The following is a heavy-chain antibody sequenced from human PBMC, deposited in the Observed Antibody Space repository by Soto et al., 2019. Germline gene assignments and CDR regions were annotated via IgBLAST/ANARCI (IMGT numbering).Heavy chain of an antibody. CDR3: ARENDFWSGPNGLDV. CDR2: IYHSGNT. D-gene: IGHD3-3*01. Sequence: WETLALTCAVSGESISSSNWWSWVRQPPGKGLEWIGEIYHSGNTKYNPSLKSRVTISVDKSKNQFSLKLNSVTAADTAVYYCARENDFWSGPNGLDVWGQGTTVTVSS. V-gene: IGHV4-4*02. CDR1: GESISSSNW. J-gene: IGHJ6*02.